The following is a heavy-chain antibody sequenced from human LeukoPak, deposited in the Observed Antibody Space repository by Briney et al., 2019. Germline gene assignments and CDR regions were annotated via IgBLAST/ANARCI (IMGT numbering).Heavy chain of an antibody. CDR2: INPNSGGT. Sequence: ASVKVSCKASGYTFTGYYMHWVRQAPGQGLEWMGWINPNSGGTNYAQKFQGRVTMTRDTSISTAYMELSRLRSDDTAVYYCARFAYYDFWSGPYWYFDLWGRGTLVTVSS. V-gene: IGHV1-2*02. J-gene: IGHJ2*01. CDR3: ARFAYYDFWSGPYWYFDL. CDR1: GYTFTGYY. D-gene: IGHD3-3*01.